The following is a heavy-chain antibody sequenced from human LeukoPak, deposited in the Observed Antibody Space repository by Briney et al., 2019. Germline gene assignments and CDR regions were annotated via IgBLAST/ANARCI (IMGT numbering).Heavy chain of an antibody. CDR2: ISGSGGST. CDR1: GFTFSSYA. J-gene: IGHJ4*02. D-gene: IGHD1-26*01. CDR3: AKDRRVGATGGAYYFDY. Sequence: PGGSLRLSCAASGFTFSSYAMSWVRQAPGKGLEWVSAISGSGGSTYYADSVKGRFTISRDNSKNTLYLQMNSLRAEDTAVYYCAKDRRVGATGGAYYFDYWGQGTLVTVSS. V-gene: IGHV3-23*01.